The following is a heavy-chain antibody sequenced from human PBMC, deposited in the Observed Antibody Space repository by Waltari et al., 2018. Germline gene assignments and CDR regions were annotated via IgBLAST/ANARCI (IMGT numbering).Heavy chain of an antibody. CDR1: GYSISRGYY. V-gene: IGHV4-38-2*01. CDR3: AWGSGYQYYFDY. D-gene: IGHD3-22*01. J-gene: IGHJ4*02. CDR2: INHGGSH. Sequence: QVQLQESGPGLVKPSETLSLTCAVSGYSISRGYYWGWIRQPPGRVREWIGSINHGGSHNYNASLKSRVTISVDTSKNQFSLKLSSVAAADAAVYYCAWGSGYQYYFDYWGQGTLVTVSS.